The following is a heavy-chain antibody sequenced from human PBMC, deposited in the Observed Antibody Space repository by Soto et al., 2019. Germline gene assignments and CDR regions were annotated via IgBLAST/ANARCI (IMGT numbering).Heavy chain of an antibody. Sequence: GGSLRLSCAASGFTFSSYAMSWVRQAPGKGLEWVSAISGSGGSTYCADSVKGRFTISRDNSKNTLYLQMNSLRVEDTAVYYCAKLPPIQLWLTWFDSWGQGTLVTVSS. CDR2: ISGSGGST. CDR3: AKLPPIQLWLTWFDS. J-gene: IGHJ5*01. V-gene: IGHV3-23*01. D-gene: IGHD5-18*01. CDR1: GFTFSSYA.